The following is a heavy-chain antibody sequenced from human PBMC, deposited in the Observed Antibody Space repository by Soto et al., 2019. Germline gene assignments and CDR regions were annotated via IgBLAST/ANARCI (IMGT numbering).Heavy chain of an antibody. CDR1: GISITSSY. CDR2: ISDRGDI. V-gene: IGHV4-59*08. J-gene: IGHJ5*02. Sequence: SETLSLTCTFSGISITSSYWNWFRQSPGKGLEWIGQISDRGDINYNPPLESRVAISTDTSKNQVSLTLTAVNAADTAVYFCARGRHWFGPWGQGTLVTVSS. CDR3: ARGRHWFGP.